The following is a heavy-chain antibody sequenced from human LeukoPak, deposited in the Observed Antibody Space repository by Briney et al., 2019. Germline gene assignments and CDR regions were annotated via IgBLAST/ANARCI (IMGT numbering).Heavy chain of an antibody. J-gene: IGHJ5*02. D-gene: IGHD6-13*01. Sequence: KTSETLSLTCTVSGGSISSYYWSWIRQPPGKGLEWIGYIYYSGSTNYNPSLKSRVTISVDTSKNQFSLKLSSVTAADTDVYYCARSIAAAGTGWFDPWGQGTLVTVSS. CDR1: GGSISSYY. V-gene: IGHV4-59*08. CDR3: ARSIAAAGTGWFDP. CDR2: IYYSGST.